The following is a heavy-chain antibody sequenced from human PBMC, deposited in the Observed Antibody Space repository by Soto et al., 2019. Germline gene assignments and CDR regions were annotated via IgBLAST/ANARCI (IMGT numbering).Heavy chain of an antibody. V-gene: IGHV3-30-3*01. CDR3: ARALGFYGMDV. Sequence: SLRLSCAASGFPFSSYAMYWVRQAPGKGLEWVAVISYDGSNKYYADSVKGRFTISRDNSKNTLYLQMNSLRAEDTAVYYCARALGFYGMDVWGQGTTVTVSS. CDR1: GFPFSSYA. CDR2: ISYDGSNK. J-gene: IGHJ6*02.